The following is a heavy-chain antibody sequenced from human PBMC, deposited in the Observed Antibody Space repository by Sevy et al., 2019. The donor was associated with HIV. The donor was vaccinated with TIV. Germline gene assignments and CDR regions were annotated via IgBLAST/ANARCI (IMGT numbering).Heavy chain of an antibody. CDR1: GASITSTDYY. CDR2: IRHGGYT. J-gene: IGHJ4*02. D-gene: IGHD6-19*01. CDR3: VGPKLTYSSGWHYFDY. Sequence: SETLSLTCSVSGASITSTDYYWGWIRQSPGKGLEWIASIRHGGYTFYNPSLKSRVSISADTSKNQFSLKLRLVSVAETSIYYCVGPKLTYSSGWHYFDYWGQGTVVTVSS. V-gene: IGHV4-39*01.